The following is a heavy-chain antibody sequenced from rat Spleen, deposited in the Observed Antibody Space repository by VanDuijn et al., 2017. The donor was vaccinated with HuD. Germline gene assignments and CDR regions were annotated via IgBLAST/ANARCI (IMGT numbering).Heavy chain of an antibody. CDR3: ARSDNSGYYWYFDF. CDR2: IDWDGDK. J-gene: IGHJ1*01. Sequence: QVTLKESGPGMLQPSKTLSLTCSFSGFSLSTSGMVVSWIRQPSGKSLEWLAAIDWDGDKYYNPSLKSRLTVSKDTSNTQLFLKITSVDIADTATYYCARSDNSGYYWYFDFWGPGTMVTVSS. D-gene: IGHD4-3*01. CDR1: GFSLSTSGMV. V-gene: IGHV8S18*01.